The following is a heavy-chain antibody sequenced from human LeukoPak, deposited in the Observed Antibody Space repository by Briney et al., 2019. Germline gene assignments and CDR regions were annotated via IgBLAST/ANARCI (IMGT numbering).Heavy chain of an antibody. J-gene: IGHJ4*02. D-gene: IGHD3-9*01. V-gene: IGHV4-59*08. Sequence: PSETLSLTCTVSGGSINNYYWNWIRQPPGKGLEWIGSIFYSGNTNYNPSLKSRVTISVDTSKNQFSLQLNSVTAADTAVYYCARFSIAWSYFDNWGQGTLVTVSS. CDR1: GGSINNYY. CDR3: ARFSIAWSYFDN. CDR2: IFYSGNT.